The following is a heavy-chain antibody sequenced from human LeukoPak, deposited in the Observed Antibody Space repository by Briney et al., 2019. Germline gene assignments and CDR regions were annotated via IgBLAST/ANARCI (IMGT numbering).Heavy chain of an antibody. CDR2: INHSGST. D-gene: IGHD3-22*01. CDR1: GGSFSGYY. Sequence: SETLSLTCAVYGGSFSGYYWSWIRQPPGKGLEWIGEINHSGSTNYNPSLKSRVTISVDTSKNQFSLKLSSVTAADTAVYYCARAIYDSSGSWFDPWGQGTLVTVSS. V-gene: IGHV4-34*01. CDR3: ARAIYDSSGSWFDP. J-gene: IGHJ5*02.